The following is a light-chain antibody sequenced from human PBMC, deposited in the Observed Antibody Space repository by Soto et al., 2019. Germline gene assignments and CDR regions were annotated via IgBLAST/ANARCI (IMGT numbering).Light chain of an antibody. CDR2: DGS. J-gene: IGKJ2*01. CDR1: QSVRSSY. Sequence: EIVLTQSPATLSLSPGDRATLSCGASQSVRSSYVAWYQQKAGLAPRLLIYDGSSRASGIPDRFSGSGSGTDFTLTIGRLEPEDFAVYYCQQSYSTPPTFGQGTKLEIK. V-gene: IGKV3D-20*01. CDR3: QQSYSTPPT.